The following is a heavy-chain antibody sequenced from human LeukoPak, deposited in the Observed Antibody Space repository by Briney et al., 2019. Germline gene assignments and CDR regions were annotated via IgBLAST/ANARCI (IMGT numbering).Heavy chain of an antibody. CDR2: IYYSGST. CDR1: GGSISSYY. V-gene: IGHV4-59*01. CDR3: ARDLPMVRGVIGAFDI. D-gene: IGHD3-10*01. J-gene: IGHJ3*02. Sequence: PSETLSLTCTVSGGSISSYYWSWIRQPPGKGLEWIGYIYYSGSTNYNPSLKSRVTISVDTFKNQFSLKLSSVTAADTAVYYCARDLPMVRGVIGAFDIWGQGTMVTVSS.